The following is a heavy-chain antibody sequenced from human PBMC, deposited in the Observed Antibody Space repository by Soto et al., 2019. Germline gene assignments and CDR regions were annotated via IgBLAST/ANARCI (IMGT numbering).Heavy chain of an antibody. CDR3: ARGGLRYFDWLSKFDY. CDR1: GYTFTSYA. J-gene: IGHJ4*02. V-gene: IGHV1-3*01. Sequence: GASVKVSCKASGYTFTSYAMHWVRQAPGQRIEWMGWINAGNGNTKYSQKFQGRVTITRDTSASTAYMELSSLRSEDTAVYYCARGGLRYFDWLSKFDYWGQGTLVTVSS. D-gene: IGHD3-9*01. CDR2: INAGNGNT.